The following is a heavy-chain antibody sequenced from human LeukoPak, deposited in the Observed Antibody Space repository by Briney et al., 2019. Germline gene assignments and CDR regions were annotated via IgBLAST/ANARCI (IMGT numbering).Heavy chain of an antibody. J-gene: IGHJ4*02. D-gene: IGHD2-21*02. Sequence: TSSETLSLTCTVSGGSISGSSYYWGWIRQPPGKGLEWIGSIYYSGNTYYNPSLKSRVTISVDTSKNQFSLKLSSVTAADTAVYYCARGPPYIVVVTAIGFFDYWGQGTLVTVSS. CDR1: GGSISGSSYY. CDR3: ARGPPYIVVVTAIGFFDY. V-gene: IGHV4-39*07. CDR2: IYYSGNT.